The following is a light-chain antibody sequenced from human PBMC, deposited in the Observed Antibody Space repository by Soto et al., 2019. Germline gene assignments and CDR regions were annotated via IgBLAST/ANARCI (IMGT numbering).Light chain of an antibody. CDR3: QQRSNWPPKLT. V-gene: IGKV3-11*01. CDR1: QSVSSF. Sequence: EIVLTQSPAPLSLSPGERATLSCRVSQSVSSFLAWYQQKPGQAPRLLIYDASNRATGIPARFSGTGSGTDFTLTISSLEPEDFAVYYCQQRSNWPPKLTFGPGTKVDSK. J-gene: IGKJ3*01. CDR2: DAS.